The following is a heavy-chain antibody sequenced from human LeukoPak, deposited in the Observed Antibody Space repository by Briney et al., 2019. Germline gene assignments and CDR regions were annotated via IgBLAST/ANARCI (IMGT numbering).Heavy chain of an antibody. CDR2: ITSSGNTI. Sequence: PGGSLRLSCAASGFTFSNYEMNWVRQAPGKGLEWVSYITSSGNTIYYADSVKGRFTISRDNAKNSLYLQMNSLRDEDTAVYYCARDKYSVGYYYDSSTDAFDIWGQGTMVTVSS. CDR1: GFTFSNYE. CDR3: ARDKYSVGYYYDSSTDAFDI. J-gene: IGHJ3*02. V-gene: IGHV3-48*03. D-gene: IGHD3-22*01.